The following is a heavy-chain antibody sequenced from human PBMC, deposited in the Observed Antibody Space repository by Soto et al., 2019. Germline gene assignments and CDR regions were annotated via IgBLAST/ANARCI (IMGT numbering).Heavy chain of an antibody. CDR3: AKGIAVSSGWGYFDY. J-gene: IGHJ4*02. Sequence: GGSLRLSCAASGFTFSSYAMSWVRQAPGKGLEWVSAISGSGGSTYYADSVKGRFTISRDNSKNTLYLQMNSLRAEDTAVYYCAKGIAVSSGWGYFDYWGQGTLVTVSS. V-gene: IGHV3-23*01. CDR1: GFTFSSYA. D-gene: IGHD6-19*01. CDR2: ISGSGGST.